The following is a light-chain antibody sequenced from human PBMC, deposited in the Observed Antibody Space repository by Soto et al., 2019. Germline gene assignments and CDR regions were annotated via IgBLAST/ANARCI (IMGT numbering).Light chain of an antibody. CDR1: QSVSSSY. V-gene: IGKV3-20*01. J-gene: IGKJ1*01. CDR3: KQYGSSPSWT. CDR2: GAS. Sequence: DIVLTQSAGSLSLSPGERGNLXCRASQSVSSSYLAWYHQKPGKVPRLLXXGASSRATGIQERLSGSGSGKDFTLNISRLEPEDFAVYYCKQYGSSPSWTFGQGTKVDIK.